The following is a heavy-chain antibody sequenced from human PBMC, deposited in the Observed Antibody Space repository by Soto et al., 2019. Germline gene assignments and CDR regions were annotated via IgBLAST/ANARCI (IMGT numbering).Heavy chain of an antibody. Sequence: EVQLLESGGGLVQPGGSLRLSCAASGFTFSSYAMSWVRQAPGKGLEWVSAISGSCGSTYYADSVQGRFTISRNNTKNTLYLQMNSLRAEDTAVYYCAKDRYDFWSGPFDYWGQGTLVTVSS. V-gene: IGHV3-23*01. CDR3: AKDRYDFWSGPFDY. CDR2: ISGSCGST. J-gene: IGHJ4*02. CDR1: GFTFSSYA. D-gene: IGHD3-3*01.